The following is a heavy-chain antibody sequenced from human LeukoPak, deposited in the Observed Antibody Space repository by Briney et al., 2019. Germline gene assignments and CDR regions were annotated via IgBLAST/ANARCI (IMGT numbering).Heavy chain of an antibody. CDR2: IYHSGST. D-gene: IGHD3-3*01. CDR1: GDSISSSSYY. J-gene: IGHJ4*02. CDR3: ARFYDFWSGFDY. V-gene: IGHV4-39*07. Sequence: SETLSLTCTVSGDSISSSSYYWGWIRQPPGKGLEWIGSIYHSGSTYYNPSLKSRVTISVDRSKNQFSLKLSSVTAADTAVYYCARFYDFWSGFDYWGQGTLVTVSS.